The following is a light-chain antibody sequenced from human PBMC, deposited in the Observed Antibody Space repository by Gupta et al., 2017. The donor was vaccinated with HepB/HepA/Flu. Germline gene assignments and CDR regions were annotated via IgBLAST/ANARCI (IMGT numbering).Light chain of an antibody. V-gene: IGKV3-20*01. CDR3: KQYLKTII. CDR1: QSLPSTY. CDR2: VAS. J-gene: IGKJ3*01. Sequence: IVLTQSPGTLPLSPGYRATLTHRGIQSLPSTYVAWYQQRPGQAPRLLIYVASNRATGIPDRFSGSGSGTEFTLTISRVEPDDVAVYYCKQYLKTIIFGPGTRVEIK.